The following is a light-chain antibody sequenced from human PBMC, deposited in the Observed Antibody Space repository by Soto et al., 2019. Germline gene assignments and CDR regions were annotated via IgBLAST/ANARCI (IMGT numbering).Light chain of an antibody. CDR3: QQLNSYPIT. Sequence: DIQLTQSPSFLSASVGDRVTITCRASQGINNYLGWYQQKPGKAPKLLIYAAYTLLSGVPSIFSGSGSGTEFTITLSRLRPENFGSYYSQQLNSYPITFGPGTKVDI. V-gene: IGKV1-9*01. CDR2: AAY. J-gene: IGKJ3*01. CDR1: QGINNY.